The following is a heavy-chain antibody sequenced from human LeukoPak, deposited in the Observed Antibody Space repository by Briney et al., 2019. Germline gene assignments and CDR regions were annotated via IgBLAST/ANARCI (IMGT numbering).Heavy chain of an antibody. CDR1: GFTFNNYG. CDR3: AKGTSLNTLFYYYMDV. V-gene: IGHV3-30*02. D-gene: IGHD1-1*01. J-gene: IGHJ6*03. Sequence: PGGSLRLSCAASGFTFNNYGMHWVRQAPGKGLDWLAFIRYDGSNKDYADSVKGRFTVSRDNSRNTVYLQLNSLRPEDTALYYCAKGTSLNTLFYYYMDVWGKGTTVTVSS. CDR2: IRYDGSNK.